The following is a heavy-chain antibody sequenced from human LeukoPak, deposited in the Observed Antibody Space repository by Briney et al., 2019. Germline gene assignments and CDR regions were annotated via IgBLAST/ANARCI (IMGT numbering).Heavy chain of an antibody. CDR2: LSYDGSNK. D-gene: IGHD4-17*01. CDR1: GFTLSSYA. J-gene: IGHJ4*02. Sequence: GGPLRLPCGVSGFTLSSYAMHGVRRSPGKAREGVAVLSYDGSNKYYADSAKGRFTISRDKSKNTLYLQRNSLKAEDTAVYYCARAQREDMTTVTVIGCWGQGTLVTVAS. V-gene: IGHV3-30*04. CDR3: ARAQREDMTTVTVIGC.